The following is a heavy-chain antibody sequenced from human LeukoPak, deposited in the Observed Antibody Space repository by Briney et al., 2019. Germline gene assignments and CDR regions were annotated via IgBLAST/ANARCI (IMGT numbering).Heavy chain of an antibody. J-gene: IGHJ4*02. CDR1: GASLISYY. V-gene: IGHV4-59*01. CDR2: IYYNGSP. D-gene: IGHD3-22*01. CDR3: ARDSRSYERSGYYHFDF. Sequence: KPSETLSLTCTVSGASLISYYWNWIRQPPGKGLEWIGYIYYNGSPNYNPSLKSRVTMSQDTSKNQFSLKLTSVTAADTAVYYCARDSRSYERSGYYHFDFWGQGSLVIVSS.